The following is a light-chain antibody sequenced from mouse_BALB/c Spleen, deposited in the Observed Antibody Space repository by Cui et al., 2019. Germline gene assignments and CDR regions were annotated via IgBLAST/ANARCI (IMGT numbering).Light chain of an antibody. CDR1: QCLVHSNGNTY. CDR3: SQSTHVPPYMYT. Sequence: DVVMTQTPLCLPVSLGDQASISCRSSQCLVHSNGNTYLHWYLQKPGQSPKLLIYKVSNRFSGVPDRFSGSGSGTDFTLKISRVEAEDRGVYFCSQSTHVPPYMYTFGGGTKLEIK. J-gene: IGKJ2*01. CDR2: KVS. V-gene: IGKV1-110*01.